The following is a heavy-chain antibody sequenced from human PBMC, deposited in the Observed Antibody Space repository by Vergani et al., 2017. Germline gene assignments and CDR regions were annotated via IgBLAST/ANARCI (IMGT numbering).Heavy chain of an antibody. CDR3: AGGPGFCSSTGCYTVDS. CDR2: IIPFLGTP. D-gene: IGHD2-2*02. J-gene: IGHJ4*02. Sequence: QVQLVQSGAEVKKPGSSVKVSCKTSGGTFSTSAISWVRQAPGHGLDWMGGIIPFLGTPKYAQTFQGRLAISADERTTTAYMELDSLTSEDTAVYFGAGGPGFCSSTGCYTVDSWGQGTLITVSS. V-gene: IGHV1-69*01. CDR1: GGTFSTSA.